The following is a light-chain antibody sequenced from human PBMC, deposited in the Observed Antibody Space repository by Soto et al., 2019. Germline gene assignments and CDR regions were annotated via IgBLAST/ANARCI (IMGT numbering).Light chain of an antibody. Sequence: DIQMTQSPSSLSASVGDRVTITCRASQSISTFLNWYQQKPGKAPNLLIYTASTLHGGVPSRFSGSGSGTDFTLTISSLQPEDFPTYYCQQSFTAPWTFGQGTRVEIK. CDR1: QSISTF. V-gene: IGKV1-39*01. J-gene: IGKJ1*01. CDR3: QQSFTAPWT. CDR2: TAS.